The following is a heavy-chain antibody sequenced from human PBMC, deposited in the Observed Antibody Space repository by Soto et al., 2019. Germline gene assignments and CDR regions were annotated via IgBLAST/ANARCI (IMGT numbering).Heavy chain of an antibody. CDR1: GFTFSSYW. CDR2: IKQDGSEK. D-gene: IGHD3-10*01. CDR3: ARDVYVLIGYGSVSAYYYYYGMDV. J-gene: IGHJ6*02. V-gene: IGHV3-7*05. Sequence: EVQLVESGGGLVQPGGSLRLSCAASGFTFSSYWMSWVRQAPGKGLEWVANIKQDGSEKYYVDSVKGRFTISRDNAKNSLYLQMNSLRDEDTAVYYCARDVYVLIGYGSVSAYYYYYGMDVWGQGTTVTVSS.